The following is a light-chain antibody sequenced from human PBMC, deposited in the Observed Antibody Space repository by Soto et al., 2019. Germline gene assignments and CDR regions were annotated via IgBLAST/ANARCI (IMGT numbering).Light chain of an antibody. Sequence: QSALPQPPSVSGAPGQRVTIACTGSSSNIGAGYDVHWYQQLPGTAPKLLIYGNSNRPSGVPDRFSGSKSGTSASLAITGLQAEDEADYYCQSYDSSLRGSVVFVGGTKLTVL. J-gene: IGLJ2*01. CDR1: SSNIGAGYD. CDR3: QSYDSSLRGSVV. CDR2: GNS. V-gene: IGLV1-40*01.